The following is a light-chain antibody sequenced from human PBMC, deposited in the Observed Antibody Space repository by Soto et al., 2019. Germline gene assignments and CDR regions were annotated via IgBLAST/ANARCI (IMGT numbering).Light chain of an antibody. CDR2: EVS. CDR1: SSDVGGYNY. J-gene: IGLJ1*01. CDR3: SSYTSSRTLV. Sequence: QSALTQPASVSWSPGQSITISCTGTSSDVGGYNYVSRYQQHPGKAPKLMIYEVSNRPSGVSNRFSGSKSGNTASLTISGLQAEDEADYYCSSYTSSRTLVFGTGTKVTVL. V-gene: IGLV2-14*01.